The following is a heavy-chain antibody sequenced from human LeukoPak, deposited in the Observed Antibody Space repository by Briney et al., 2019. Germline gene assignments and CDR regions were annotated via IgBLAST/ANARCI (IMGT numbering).Heavy chain of an antibody. J-gene: IGHJ3*02. CDR3: AREFAYYYDSSGYRRAFDI. CDR1: GGSISSYY. Sequence: SETLSLTCTVSGGSISSYYWSWIRQPAGKGLEWIGRIYTSGSTNYNPPLKSRVTMSVDTSENQFSLRLSSVTAADTAVYYCAREFAYYYDSSGYRRAFDIWGQGTMVTVSS. V-gene: IGHV4-4*07. D-gene: IGHD3-22*01. CDR2: IYTSGST.